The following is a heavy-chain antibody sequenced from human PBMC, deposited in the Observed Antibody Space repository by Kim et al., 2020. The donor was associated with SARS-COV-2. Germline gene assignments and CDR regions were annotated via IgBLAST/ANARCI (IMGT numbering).Heavy chain of an antibody. D-gene: IGHD5-12*01. J-gene: IGHJ4*02. V-gene: IGHV7-4-1*02. CDR3: ARSVGGYSGYELPLFDY. CDR2: INTNTGNP. Sequence: ASVKVSCKASGYTFTSYAMNWVRQAPGQGLEWMGWINTNTGNPTYAQGFTGRFVFSLDTSVSTAYLQISSLKAEDTAVYYCARSVGGYSGYELPLFDYWGQGTLVTVSS. CDR1: GYTFTSYA.